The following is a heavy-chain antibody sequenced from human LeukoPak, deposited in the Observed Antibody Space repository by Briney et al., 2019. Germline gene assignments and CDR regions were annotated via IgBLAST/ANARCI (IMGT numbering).Heavy chain of an antibody. Sequence: SETLSLTCTVSGYSISSGHYWGWIRQPPGKGLEWIGSMYHSGSTYYNPPLKSRVTISEDTSKNQFSLKLSSVTAADTAVYYCASRSRDGYVDYWGQGTLVTVSS. J-gene: IGHJ4*02. CDR3: ASRSRDGYVDY. CDR1: GYSISSGHY. CDR2: MYHSGST. D-gene: IGHD5-24*01. V-gene: IGHV4-38-2*02.